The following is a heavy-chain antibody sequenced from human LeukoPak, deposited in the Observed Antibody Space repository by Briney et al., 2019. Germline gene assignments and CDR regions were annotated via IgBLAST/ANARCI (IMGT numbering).Heavy chain of an antibody. CDR1: GFTFSDYY. Sequence: GGSLRLSCAASGFTFSDYYMSWISQAPGKGLEWVSYISSSGSTIYYADSVKGRFTISRDNAKNSLYLQMNSLRAEDTAVYYCAREGVEEVPAEYYYYGMDGWGQGTTVTVSS. CDR3: AREGVEEVPAEYYYYGMDG. J-gene: IGHJ6*02. CDR2: ISSSGSTI. D-gene: IGHD2-2*01. V-gene: IGHV3-11*01.